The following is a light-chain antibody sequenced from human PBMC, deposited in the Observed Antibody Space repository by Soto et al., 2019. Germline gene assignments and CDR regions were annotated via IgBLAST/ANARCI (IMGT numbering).Light chain of an antibody. Sequence: EIVLTQSPCTLSLSPGERATLSCRASQSVSSYLAWYQQKPGQAPRLLIYDASNRATGIPARFSGSGSGTDFTLTISSLEPEDFAVYYCQQRSNWPPITFGQGTKVDIK. V-gene: IGKV3-11*01. CDR2: DAS. CDR1: QSVSSY. CDR3: QQRSNWPPIT. J-gene: IGKJ1*01.